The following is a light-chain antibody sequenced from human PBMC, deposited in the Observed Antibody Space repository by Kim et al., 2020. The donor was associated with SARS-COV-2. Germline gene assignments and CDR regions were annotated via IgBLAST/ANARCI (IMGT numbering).Light chain of an antibody. J-gene: IGKJ4*01. CDR3: QQYSSWPLT. Sequence: FSPAERATVPCRASQSVSTNLAWYQQKPGQAPRLLIYDASKRATGIPARFTGSGSGTDSTLTISSLEPEDFAVYYCQQYSSWPLTFGGGTKVDIK. CDR1: QSVSTN. CDR2: DAS. V-gene: IGKV3-11*01.